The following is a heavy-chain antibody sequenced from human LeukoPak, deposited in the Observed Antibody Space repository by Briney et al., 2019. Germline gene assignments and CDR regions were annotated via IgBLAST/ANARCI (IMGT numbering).Heavy chain of an antibody. Sequence: LGASVKASCKASGYTFTGYYMHWVRQAPGQGLEWMGWINPNSGGTNYAQKFQGRVTMTRDTSISTAYMELGRLRSDDTAVYYCARVILGLLDAFDIWGQGTMVTVSS. V-gene: IGHV1-2*03. CDR3: ARVILGLLDAFDI. J-gene: IGHJ3*02. CDR2: INPNSGGT. CDR1: GYTFTGYY. D-gene: IGHD1-26*01.